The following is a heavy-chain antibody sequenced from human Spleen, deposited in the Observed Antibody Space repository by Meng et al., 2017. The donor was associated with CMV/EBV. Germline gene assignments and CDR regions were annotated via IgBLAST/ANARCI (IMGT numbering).Heavy chain of an antibody. J-gene: IGHJ6*02. V-gene: IGHV3-21*01. D-gene: IGHD3-22*01. CDR2: ISSSSSYI. CDR1: GFTFSSYS. CDR3: ARDLGSGYSQYYYYGMDV. Sequence: GGSLRLSCAASGFTFSSYSMNWVRQAPGKGLEWVSSISSSSSYIYYADSVKGRFTISRDNAKNSLYLQMNSLRAEDTAVYYCARDLGSGYSQYYYYGMDVWGQGTTVT.